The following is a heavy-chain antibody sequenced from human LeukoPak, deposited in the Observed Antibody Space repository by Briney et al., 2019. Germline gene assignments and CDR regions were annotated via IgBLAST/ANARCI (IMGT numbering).Heavy chain of an antibody. J-gene: IGHJ5*02. V-gene: IGHV3-66*02. CDR2: IYSGGST. CDR1: GFTVSSNY. CDR3: ARDDGITNWFDP. D-gene: IGHD1-14*01. Sequence: GGSLRLSCAASGFTVSSNYMSWVRQAPGKGLEWISVIYSGGSTYYADSVKGRFTISRDNSKNTLYLQMNSLRTEDTAVYYCARDDGITNWFDPWGQGTLVTVSS.